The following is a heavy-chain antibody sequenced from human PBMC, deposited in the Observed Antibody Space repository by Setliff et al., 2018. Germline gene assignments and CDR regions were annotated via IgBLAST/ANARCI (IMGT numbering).Heavy chain of an antibody. V-gene: IGHV1-69*13. CDR2: IIPIFGTA. D-gene: IGHD5-18*01. Sequence: VKVSCKASGGIFSSYAISWVRQAPGQGLEWMGGIIPIFGTANYAQTFQGRVTIIADESTNTAYMELSSLRSEDTAIYYCAAIGLDTAMITGVLFDFWGQGTLVTVSS. CDR1: GGIFSSYA. CDR3: AAIGLDTAMITGVLFDF. J-gene: IGHJ4*02.